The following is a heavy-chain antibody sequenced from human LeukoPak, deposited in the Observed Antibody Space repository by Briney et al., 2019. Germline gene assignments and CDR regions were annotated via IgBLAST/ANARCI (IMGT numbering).Heavy chain of an antibody. CDR2: ISTQSGNT. V-gene: IGHV1-18*01. D-gene: IGHD4-17*01. CDR1: GYTLTSYG. CDR3: ARGAYGDK. Sequence: ASVKVSCEASGYTLTSYGINWMRQAPGQGLEWMGWISTQSGNTNYAQKVQGRITLTKNKSTNTAYMELRSLRSDDTAVYYCARGAYGDKWGQGTMVTVSS. J-gene: IGHJ4*02.